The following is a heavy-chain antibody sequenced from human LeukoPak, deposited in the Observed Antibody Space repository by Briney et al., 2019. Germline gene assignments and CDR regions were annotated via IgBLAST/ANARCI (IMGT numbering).Heavy chain of an antibody. CDR3: ARMYSSSWSRFDP. V-gene: IGHV1-2*02. CDR1: GYTFTGYY. CDR2: INPNSGGT. Sequence: GASVKVSCKASGYTFTGYYMHWVRQAPGQGLEWMGWINPNSGGTNYAQKFQGKVTMTRDTSISTAYIELSRLRSDDTAVYYCARMYSSSWSRFDPWGQGTLVTVSS. D-gene: IGHD6-13*01. J-gene: IGHJ5*02.